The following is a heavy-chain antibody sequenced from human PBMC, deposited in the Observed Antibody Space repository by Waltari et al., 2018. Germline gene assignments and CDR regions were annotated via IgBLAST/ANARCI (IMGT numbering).Heavy chain of an antibody. D-gene: IGHD2-2*01. CDR3: ATAPYCSSTSCYSSAFDI. CDR2: VDPEEGEA. V-gene: IGHV1-24*01. CDR1: GYTLTELS. Sequence: QVQLVQSGAEVKEPGASVKVSCKVSGYTLTELSMHWVRQAPGKGLEWMGGVDPEEGEAINDKKFQVGVTITEDTTTDTAYMELSSRRSEDTAVYYCATAPYCSSTSCYSSAFDIWGQGTMVTVSS. J-gene: IGHJ3*02.